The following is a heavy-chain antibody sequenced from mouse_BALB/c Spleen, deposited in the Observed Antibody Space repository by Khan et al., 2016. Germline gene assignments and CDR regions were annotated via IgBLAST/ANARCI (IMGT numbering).Heavy chain of an antibody. J-gene: IGHJ3*01. CDR2: ISYDGSN. CDR1: GYSITSGYY. CDR3: AIYGNYEGFAY. D-gene: IGHD2-1*01. Sequence: DVQLQESGPGLVKPSQSLSLTCSVTGYSITSGYYWNWIRQFPGNKLEWMGYISYDGSNNYNPSLKNRISITRDTSKNQFFLKLNSVTTEDTATXYCAIYGNYEGFAYWGQGTLVTVSA. V-gene: IGHV3-6*02.